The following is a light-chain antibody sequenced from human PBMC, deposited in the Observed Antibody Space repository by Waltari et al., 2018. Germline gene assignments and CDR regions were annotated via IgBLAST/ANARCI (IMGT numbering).Light chain of an antibody. Sequence: IVVTQSPATLSVSPGDRIAFSCRASQNVGTSLAWYQQKPGQTPRLLIFGAYSRASGVPARFSGSGSGTDFTLAISSLQSEDFAVYYCQQYEDWPRHSFGGGTKVQIE. CDR3: QQYEDWPRHS. CDR1: QNVGTS. CDR2: GAY. V-gene: IGKV3-15*01. J-gene: IGKJ4*01.